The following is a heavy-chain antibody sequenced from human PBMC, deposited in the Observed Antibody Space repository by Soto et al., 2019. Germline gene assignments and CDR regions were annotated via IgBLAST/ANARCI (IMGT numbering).Heavy chain of an antibody. Sequence: GGSLRLSCAASGFNFNDYAMHWVRQAPGKGLEWVSGVSWNGGPIGYADSVKGRFTISRDNAKKSLHLQMNNLKPDDTALYYCAKDGCTSCFYRDSWGQGSLVTVSS. D-gene: IGHD2-2*01. CDR3: AKDGCTSCFYRDS. CDR1: GFNFNDYA. CDR2: VSWNGGPI. V-gene: IGHV3-9*01. J-gene: IGHJ4*02.